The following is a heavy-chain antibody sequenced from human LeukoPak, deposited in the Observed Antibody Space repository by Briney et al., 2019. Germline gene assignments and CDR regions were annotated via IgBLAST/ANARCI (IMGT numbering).Heavy chain of an antibody. CDR1: GFTFSSYA. CDR3: AKEGPGYCSSTSCYMEGSIDY. J-gene: IGHJ4*02. D-gene: IGHD2-2*02. Sequence: GGSLRLSCAASGFTFSSYAMSWVRQAPGKGLERVSAISGSGGSTYYADSVKGRFTISRDNSKNTLYLQVNSLRAEDTAVYYCAKEGPGYCSSTSCYMEGSIDYWGQGTLVTVSS. V-gene: IGHV3-23*01. CDR2: ISGSGGST.